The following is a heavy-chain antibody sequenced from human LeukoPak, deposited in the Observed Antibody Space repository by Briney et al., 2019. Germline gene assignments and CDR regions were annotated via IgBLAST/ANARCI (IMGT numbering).Heavy chain of an antibody. CDR2: FDPEDGET. Sequence: ASVKVSCKVSGYTLTELSMHWVRQAPGKELEWMGGFDPEDGETIYAQKFQGRVTMTEDTSTDTAYMELSSLRSEDTAVYYCATEAGSSWYFDYWGQGTLVTVSS. V-gene: IGHV1-24*01. CDR3: ATEAGSSWYFDY. CDR1: GYTLTELS. D-gene: IGHD6-13*01. J-gene: IGHJ4*02.